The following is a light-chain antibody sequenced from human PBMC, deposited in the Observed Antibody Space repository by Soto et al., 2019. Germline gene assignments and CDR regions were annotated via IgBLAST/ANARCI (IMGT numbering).Light chain of an antibody. CDR1: QSISNW. CDR3: QQSTSYSRT. Sequence: DTQMTPSPPPRSASGGDRVTITGRASQSISNWLAWYQQKPGKAPKLLIYKASSLESGVPSRFSGSGSGTEFTLTVSSLQPDDFATYYCQQSTSYSRTFGQGPKVDI. J-gene: IGKJ1*01. CDR2: KAS. V-gene: IGKV1-5*03.